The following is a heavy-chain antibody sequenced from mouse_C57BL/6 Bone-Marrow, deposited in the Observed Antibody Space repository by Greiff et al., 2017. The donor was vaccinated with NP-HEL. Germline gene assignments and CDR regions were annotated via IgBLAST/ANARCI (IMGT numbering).Heavy chain of an antibody. J-gene: IGHJ3*01. V-gene: IGHV3-6*01. D-gene: IGHD2-3*01. CDR1: GYSITSGYY. CDR2: ISYDGSN. Sequence: VQLQQSGPGLVKPSQSLSLTCYVTGYSITSGYYWNWIRQFPGNKLEWMGYISYDGSNNYNPYLKNRISITRDTSKNQFFLKLNSVTTEDTATYYCAREPDGYPFAYWGQGTLVTVSA. CDR3: AREPDGYPFAY.